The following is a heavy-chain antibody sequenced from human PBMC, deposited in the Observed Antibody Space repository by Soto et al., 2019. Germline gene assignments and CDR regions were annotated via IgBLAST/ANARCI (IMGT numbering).Heavy chain of an antibody. Sequence: PSETLSLTCTVSGGSISNYYWSWIRQPPGKGLEWIGYIYYSGSTIYNPSLKSRVTISVDTSKNQFSLQLSSVTAADTAVYYCARDKQWLLNWGQGTLVTVSS. CDR3: ARDKQWLLN. CDR1: GGSISNYY. V-gene: IGHV4-59*01. J-gene: IGHJ1*01. D-gene: IGHD6-19*01. CDR2: IYYSGST.